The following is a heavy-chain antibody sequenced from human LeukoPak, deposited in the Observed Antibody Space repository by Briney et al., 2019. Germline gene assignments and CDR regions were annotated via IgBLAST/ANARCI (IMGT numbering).Heavy chain of an antibody. V-gene: IGHV3-21*01. CDR3: ARVSYGDYENWFDP. J-gene: IGHJ5*02. CDR1: GFTFSSYS. Sequence: GGSLRLSCAASGFTFSSYSMNWVRQAPGKGLEWVPSISSSSSYIYYADSVKGRFTISRDNAKNSLYLQMNSLRAEDTAVYYCARVSYGDYENWFDPWGQGTLVTVSS. CDR2: ISSSSSYI. D-gene: IGHD4-17*01.